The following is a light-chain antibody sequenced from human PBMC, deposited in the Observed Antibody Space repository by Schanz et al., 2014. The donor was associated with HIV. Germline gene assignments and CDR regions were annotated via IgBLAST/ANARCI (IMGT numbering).Light chain of an antibody. CDR2: GNN. CDR1: SSNIGANYD. J-gene: IGLJ2*01. Sequence: QSVLTQPPSVSGAPGQRVTISCTGSSSNIGANYDVHWYQQLPGTAPKLLIYGNNNRPSGVPDRFSGSKSDNTASLTVSGLQAEDEADYYCCSYAGSSTFVLFGGGTKLTVL. CDR3: CSYAGSSTFVL. V-gene: IGLV1-40*01.